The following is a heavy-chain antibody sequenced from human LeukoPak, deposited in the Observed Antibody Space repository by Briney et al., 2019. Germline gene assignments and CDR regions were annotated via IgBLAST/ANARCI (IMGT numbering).Heavy chain of an antibody. CDR1: GASISSSNYY. CDR2: ISYSGRT. J-gene: IGHJ4*02. Sequence: SETLSLTCTVSGASISSSNYYWGWIRQSPGKGLEWIGSISYSGRTHYNPSLKSRVSISVDTSNNHFSLKLASVTAADTSVFYCARLVGVTDYFDYWGQGTLVTVSS. D-gene: IGHD1-26*01. CDR3: ARLVGVTDYFDY. V-gene: IGHV4-39*02.